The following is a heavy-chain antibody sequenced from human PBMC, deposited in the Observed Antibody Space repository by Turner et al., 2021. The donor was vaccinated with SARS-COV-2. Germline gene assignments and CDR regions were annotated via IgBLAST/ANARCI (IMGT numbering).Heavy chain of an antibody. CDR1: GFTFSSYG. CDR3: ARDRGLSYDFWSAYYESWFDP. Sequence: QVQLVESGGGVVQPGRSLSLSSAASGFTFSSYGMPWVRQAPGKGLGGVAVRWYDGSNKYYADAVKGRFTIARDNSKNTLYLQMNSLRAEDTAVYYCARDRGLSYDFWSAYYESWFDPWGQGTLVTVSS. J-gene: IGHJ5*02. CDR2: RWYDGSNK. D-gene: IGHD3-3*01. V-gene: IGHV3-33*01.